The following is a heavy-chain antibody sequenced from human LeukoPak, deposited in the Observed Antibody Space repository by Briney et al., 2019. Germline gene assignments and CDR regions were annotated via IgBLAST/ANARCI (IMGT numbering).Heavy chain of an antibody. V-gene: IGHV1-69*02. D-gene: IGHD3-22*01. CDR1: GDTFNNYY. CDR3: ARSRNWLSDY. CDR2: IIPMLGIT. Sequence: GASVKVSCKASGDTFNNYYFTWVRQAPGQGPEWMGRIIPMLGITTYAQRFQGRVTITADRSTSTAYMELSSLRSEDTAVYYCARSRNWLSDYWGQGTLVTVSS. J-gene: IGHJ1*01.